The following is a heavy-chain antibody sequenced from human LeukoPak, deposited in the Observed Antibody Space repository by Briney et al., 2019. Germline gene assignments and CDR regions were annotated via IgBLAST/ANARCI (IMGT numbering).Heavy chain of an antibody. Sequence: SETLSLTCTVSGDSITSGSYYWAWIRQPPGRGLEWIGSIYYSGNTYYNPSLKSRVTISVDTSNNEFSLRLTSVTAADTAVYYCARDAVTADYYYMDVWGKGTTVTVSS. V-gene: IGHV4-39*07. CDR1: GDSITSGSYY. CDR2: IYYSGNT. J-gene: IGHJ6*03. CDR3: ARDAVTADYYYMDV. D-gene: IGHD4-17*01.